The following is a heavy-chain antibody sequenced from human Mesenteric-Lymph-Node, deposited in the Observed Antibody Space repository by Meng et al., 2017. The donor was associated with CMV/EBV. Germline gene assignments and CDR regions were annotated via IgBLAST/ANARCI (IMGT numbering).Heavy chain of an antibody. J-gene: IGHJ4*02. CDR2: IKQDGSEQ. D-gene: IGHD5-18*01. Sequence: GESLKISCAASGFTFSNYWMSWLRQAPGKGLEWVANIKQDGSEQYYVDSVKGRFTISRDNAKNSLYLQMSSPRAEDTAVYYCARSGYTYATYYFDYWGQGTLVTVSS. V-gene: IGHV3-7*01. CDR3: ARSGYTYATYYFDY. CDR1: GFTFSNYW.